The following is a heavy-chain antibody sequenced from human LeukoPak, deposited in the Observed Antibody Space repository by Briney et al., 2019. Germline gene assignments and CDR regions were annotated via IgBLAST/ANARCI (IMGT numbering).Heavy chain of an antibody. D-gene: IGHD3-16*02. CDR3: ARGWYYDYVWGSYRYSYFDY. J-gene: IGHJ4*02. Sequence: SETLSLTCTVSGVSISSYYWNWIRQPPGKGLEWIGRIYTSGSTNYNPSLKSRVTMSVDTSKNQFSLKLSSVTAADTAMYYCARGWYYDYVWGSYRYSYFDYWGQGTLVTVSS. V-gene: IGHV4-4*07. CDR1: GVSISSYY. CDR2: IYTSGST.